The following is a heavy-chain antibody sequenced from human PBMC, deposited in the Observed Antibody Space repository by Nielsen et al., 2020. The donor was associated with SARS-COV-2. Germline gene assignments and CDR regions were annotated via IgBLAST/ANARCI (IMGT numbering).Heavy chain of an antibody. CDR2: ISSSGDST. J-gene: IGHJ4*02. CDR1: GFTFSSYA. D-gene: IGHD3-3*01. Sequence: GESLKISCTASGFTFSSYAMTWVRQAPGKGLEWVSTISSSGDSTYYADSVKGRFTISRDNSKTTLYLQMNSLTAEDTAVYYCARVAFWSGYDYWGQGALVTVSS. V-gene: IGHV3-23*01. CDR3: ARVAFWSGYDY.